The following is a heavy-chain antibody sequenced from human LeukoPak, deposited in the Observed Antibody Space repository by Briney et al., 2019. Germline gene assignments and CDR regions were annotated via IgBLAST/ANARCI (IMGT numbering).Heavy chain of an antibody. CDR2: IYQSGSA. J-gene: IGHJ6*02. Sequence: PSQTLSLTCAASGDSISSSAYSWSWIRQSAGKGLEWIGYIYQSGSAYYNPSLKSRVSMSIHRSKNQFSLELNSVTAADTAVYFCARGPYCGGDCYSPARRYYYYAMDVWGQGTMVTVSS. V-gene: IGHV4-30-2*06. CDR3: ARGPYCGGDCYSPARRYYYYAMDV. CDR1: GDSISSSAYS. D-gene: IGHD2-21*02.